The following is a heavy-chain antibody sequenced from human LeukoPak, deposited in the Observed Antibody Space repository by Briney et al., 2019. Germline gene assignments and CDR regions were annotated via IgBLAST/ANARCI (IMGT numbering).Heavy chain of an antibody. CDR1: RFTFSYYA. D-gene: IGHD4-23*01. CDR2: ISGSGGST. J-gene: IGHJ4*02. Sequence: GGSLRLSCAASRFTFSYYAMHWVRQAPGKGLEWVSAISGSGGSTYYADSVKGRFTISRDNSKNTLYLQMNSLRAEDTAVYYCAKDSGDYGGNARFDYWGQGTLVTVSS. V-gene: IGHV3-23*01. CDR3: AKDSGDYGGNARFDY.